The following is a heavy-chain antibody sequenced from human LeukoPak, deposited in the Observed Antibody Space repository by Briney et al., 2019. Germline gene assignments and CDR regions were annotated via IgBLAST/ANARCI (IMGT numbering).Heavy chain of an antibody. CDR3: ATLARYAFDI. D-gene: IGHD5-12*01. CDR1: GLTVSSKD. V-gene: IGHV3-53*01. J-gene: IGHJ3*02. CDR2: IYSGGST. Sequence: GGSPRLSCAASGLTVSSKDMSWVRQAPGKGLEWVSVIYSGGSTYYADSVKGRFTISRDNSKNTLYLQINSLRAEDTAVYYCATLARYAFDIWGQGTMVTVSS.